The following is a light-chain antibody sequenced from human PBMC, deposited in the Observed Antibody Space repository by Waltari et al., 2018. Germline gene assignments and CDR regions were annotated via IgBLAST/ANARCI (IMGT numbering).Light chain of an antibody. J-gene: IGKJ1*01. CDR3: QQYNNWWT. V-gene: IGKV3-15*01. CDR2: GAS. CDR1: QSVSSS. Sequence: EIVMTQSRATLSVSPGDRATPSCRASQSVSSSLAWYQQKPGQAPRLLVYGASTRATGIPARFSGSGSGTEFTLTISSLQSEDFAVYYCQQYNNWWTFGQGTKVEIK.